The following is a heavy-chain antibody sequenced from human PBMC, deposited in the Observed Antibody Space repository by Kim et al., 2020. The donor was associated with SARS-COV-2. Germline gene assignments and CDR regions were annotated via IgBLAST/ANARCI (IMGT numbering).Heavy chain of an antibody. J-gene: IGHJ6*01. V-gene: IGHV4-59*01. D-gene: IGHD6-13*01. Sequence: SETLSLTCTISAGSIGSFYWSWIRQSPGRGLECIGYIYYTGITNYSPSLKSRVTISLETSKNQFSLNMWSLTAEDTAVYFCARGSGYGDSHYFYGVDGWG. CDR3: ARGSGYGDSHYFYGVDG. CDR1: AGSIGSFY. CDR2: IYYTGIT.